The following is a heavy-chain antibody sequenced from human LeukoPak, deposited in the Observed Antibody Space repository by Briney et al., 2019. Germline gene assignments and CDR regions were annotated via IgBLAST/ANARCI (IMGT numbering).Heavy chain of an antibody. CDR3: ARHRGDAYTPYYFDQ. CDR1: GGSIRTYC. CDR2: FYYSGST. Sequence: PSETLSLTCNVSGGSIRTYCWSWIRQTPGKGLEWIGYFYYSGSTNYNPSLKSRVTISVDTSNNQFSLKLTSVTAADTALYYCARHRGDAYTPYYFDQWGQGTLVTVSS. V-gene: IGHV4-59*08. D-gene: IGHD3-16*01. J-gene: IGHJ4*02.